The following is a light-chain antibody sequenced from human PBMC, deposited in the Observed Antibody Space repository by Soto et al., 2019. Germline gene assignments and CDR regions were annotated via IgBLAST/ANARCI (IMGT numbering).Light chain of an antibody. V-gene: IGKV3-20*01. Sequence: EIVLTQSPGTLSLSPGERATLSCRASQSISTTSLTWYQQRPGQPPRLLIYGASNRATDIADRFSGSGSGTDFTLTISGVEPEDFEVYYCQQFANSPRTFGQGTKVDIK. CDR1: QSISTTS. J-gene: IGKJ1*01. CDR2: GAS. CDR3: QQFANSPRT.